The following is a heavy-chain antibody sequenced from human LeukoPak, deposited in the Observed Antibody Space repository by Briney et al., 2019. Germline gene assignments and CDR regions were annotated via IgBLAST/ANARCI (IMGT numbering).Heavy chain of an antibody. D-gene: IGHD1-14*01. CDR3: ARFSTPEPFY. V-gene: IGHV5-51*01. Sequence: GESLKISCKGSGYTFTNYWIGWVRQMPGKGLEFMGIIYPGDSDTRYSPSFQGQVTISVDKSINTAYLQWSSLKASDSAMYYCARFSTPEPFYWGQGTLVTVSS. CDR1: GYTFTNYW. CDR2: IYPGDSDT. J-gene: IGHJ4*02.